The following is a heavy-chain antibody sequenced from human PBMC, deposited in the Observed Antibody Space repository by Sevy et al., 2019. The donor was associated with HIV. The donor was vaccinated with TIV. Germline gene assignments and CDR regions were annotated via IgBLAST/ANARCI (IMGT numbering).Heavy chain of an antibody. V-gene: IGHV4-39*01. CDR1: GGSISSSSYY. D-gene: IGHD4-17*01. Sequence: SETLSLTCTVSGGSISSSSYYWGWIRQPPGKGLEWIGSIYYSGSTYYNPSLKSRVTISVDTSKNQFSLKLSSVTAADTAVYYRARLRAYGDYGGVPRSFDYWGQGTLVTVSS. CDR3: ARLRAYGDYGGVPRSFDY. J-gene: IGHJ4*02. CDR2: IYYSGST.